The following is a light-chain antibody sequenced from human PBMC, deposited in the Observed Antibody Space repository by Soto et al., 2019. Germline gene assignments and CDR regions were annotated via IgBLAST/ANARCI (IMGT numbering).Light chain of an antibody. CDR3: QQAGSFPLT. V-gene: IGKV1D-12*01. Sequence: DIQMTQSPSSVSASIGDRVTITCRASQGVSSYLAWFQQKPGKAPKLLIFAASTLQSGVPSRFSGSGSGTDFTLIISSLQPEDVGTYYCQQAGSFPLTYGGGTKVDIK. J-gene: IGKJ4*01. CDR2: AAS. CDR1: QGVSSY.